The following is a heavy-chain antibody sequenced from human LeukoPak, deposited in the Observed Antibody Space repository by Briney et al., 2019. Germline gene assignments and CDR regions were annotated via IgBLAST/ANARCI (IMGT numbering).Heavy chain of an antibody. V-gene: IGHV3-30*03. Sequence: GGSLRLSCAASGFTFSNSGMHWVRQAPGKGLEWVALISSDGSHKYYADSVKGRFSISRDNSKNTLYLQMNSLRAEDTAVYYCARDRGSFLNWFYPWGQGSLVTVSS. CDR1: GFTFSNSG. CDR2: ISSDGSHK. CDR3: ARDRGSFLNWFYP. J-gene: IGHJ5*02.